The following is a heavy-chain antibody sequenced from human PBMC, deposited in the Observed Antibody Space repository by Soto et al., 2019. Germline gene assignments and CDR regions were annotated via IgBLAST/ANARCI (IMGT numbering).Heavy chain of an antibody. CDR2: IYYSGST. Sequence: QLQLQESGPGLVKPSETLSLTCTVSGGSISSSSYYWGWIRQPPGKGLEWFGRIYYSGSTYYNPSGKRRVVIAVDTTKSQCSLELSSVSAADTAVYYCARSFYGGGKRGWWCDPWGQGTLVTVSS. J-gene: IGHJ5*02. CDR1: GGSISSSSYY. D-gene: IGHD2-21*01. CDR3: ARSFYGGGKRGWWCDP. V-gene: IGHV4-39*01.